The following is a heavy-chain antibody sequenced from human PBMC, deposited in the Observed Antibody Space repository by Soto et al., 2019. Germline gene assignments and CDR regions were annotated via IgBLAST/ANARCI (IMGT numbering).Heavy chain of an antibody. V-gene: IGHV3-30-3*01. CDR2: ISYDGSNK. CDR1: GFTFSSYA. CDR3: ARMRAAGHTYYYGMDV. D-gene: IGHD6-13*01. Sequence: GGSLRLSCAASGFTFSSYAMHWVRQAPGKGLEWVAVISYDGSNKYYADSVRGRFTISRDNSKNTLYLQMNSLRAEDTAVYYCARMRAAGHTYYYGMDVWGQGTTVTVSS. J-gene: IGHJ6*02.